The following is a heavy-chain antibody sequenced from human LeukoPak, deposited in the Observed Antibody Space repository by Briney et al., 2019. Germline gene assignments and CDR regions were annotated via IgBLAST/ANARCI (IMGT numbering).Heavy chain of an antibody. V-gene: IGHV3-30*03. Sequence: GGSLRLSCAASGFTFSSYGMHWVRQAPGKGLEWVAVISYDGSNKYYADSVKGRFTISRDNSKNTLYLQMNSLRAEDTAVYYCASAAAGTDLFDYWGQGTLVTVSS. CDR3: ASAAAGTDLFDY. D-gene: IGHD6-13*01. CDR1: GFTFSSYG. J-gene: IGHJ4*02. CDR2: ISYDGSNK.